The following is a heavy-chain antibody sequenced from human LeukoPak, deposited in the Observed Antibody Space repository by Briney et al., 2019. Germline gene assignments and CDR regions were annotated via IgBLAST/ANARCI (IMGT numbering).Heavy chain of an antibody. Sequence: GGSLRLSCAASGFTFSSYGMHWVRQAPGKGLEGVAFIRYDGSNKYYADSVKGRFTISRDNSKNTLYLQMNSLRAEDTAVYYCAKVGRYCSGGSCHYYMDVWGKGTTVTISS. V-gene: IGHV3-30*02. J-gene: IGHJ6*03. CDR3: AKVGRYCSGGSCHYYMDV. CDR2: IRYDGSNK. D-gene: IGHD2-15*01. CDR1: GFTFSSYG.